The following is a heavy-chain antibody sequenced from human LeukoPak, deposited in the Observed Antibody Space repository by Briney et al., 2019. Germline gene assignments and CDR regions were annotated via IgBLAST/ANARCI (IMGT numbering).Heavy chain of an antibody. CDR2: ISGSGGST. CDR3: AKDPHIVVVTATPDY. J-gene: IGHJ4*02. V-gene: IGHV3-23*01. CDR1: GFTFSSYA. D-gene: IGHD2-21*02. Sequence: GGSLRLSCAASGFTFSSYAMSWVRQAPGKGLEWVSAISGSGGSTYYADSVKGRFTISRDNSKNTLYLQVNSLRAEDTAVYYCAKDPHIVVVTATPDYWGQGTLVTVSS.